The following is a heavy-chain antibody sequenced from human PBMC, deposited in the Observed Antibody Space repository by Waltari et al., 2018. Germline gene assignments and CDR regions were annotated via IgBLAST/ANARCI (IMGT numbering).Heavy chain of an antibody. CDR3: VRDSTKRAWGY. Sequence: QVHLVESGGGVVQPGRSLRLSCDASGFTFRNYSMHWVRQAPGKGLDWVAVLSYDGSNRYYADSVKGRFIISRDNSKNTLYLQMNSLTAEDTAVYYCVRDSTKRAWGYWGQGTLVTVSS. V-gene: IGHV3-33*05. CDR1: GFTFRNYS. J-gene: IGHJ4*02. D-gene: IGHD3-16*01. CDR2: LSYDGSNR.